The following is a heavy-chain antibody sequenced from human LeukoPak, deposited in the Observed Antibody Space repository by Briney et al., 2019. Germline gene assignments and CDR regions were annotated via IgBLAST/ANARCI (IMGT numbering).Heavy chain of an antibody. CDR1: GYTFTCYY. V-gene: IGHV1-2*06. CDR2: INHNSGGT. D-gene: IGHD3-22*01. J-gene: IGHJ4*02. Sequence: ASVKVSCKASGYTFTCYYRHWVRQAPGQGLEWMGRINHNSGGTNYAQKFQGRVTMTRDTSISTAYMELSRLRSDDTAVYYCARGEYYYDSRFDYWGQGTLVTVSS. CDR3: ARGEYYYDSRFDY.